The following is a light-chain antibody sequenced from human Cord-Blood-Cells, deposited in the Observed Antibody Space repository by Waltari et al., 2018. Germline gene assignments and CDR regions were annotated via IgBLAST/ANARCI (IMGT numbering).Light chain of an antibody. CDR1: QSISSW. CDR2: DAS. Sequence: DIQMTQSPSTLSASVGDRVTITCRASQSISSWLAWYQQKPGKAPKLMIYDASSLESGVPTRFSGSGSGTEFTFTSSSLQPDDFATYYCHQYNSYSAFGQVTKVEIK. J-gene: IGKJ1*01. CDR3: HQYNSYSA. V-gene: IGKV1-5*01.